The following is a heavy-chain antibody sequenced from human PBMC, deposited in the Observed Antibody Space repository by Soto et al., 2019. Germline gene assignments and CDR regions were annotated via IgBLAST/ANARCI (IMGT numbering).Heavy chain of an antibody. J-gene: IGHJ4*02. Sequence: QVQLVQSGAEVKKPESSVKVSCKAPGGTFSTYAISWVRQAPGQGLEWMGGIIPMFGTANYAQRFQDRVTITAYESTNTVYMELSSLSSEDTALHFCASGILLWLRRINDGYSGWGQGTLVTVSS. CDR2: IIPMFGTA. D-gene: IGHD5-12*01. CDR3: ASGILLWLRRINDGYSG. CDR1: GGTFSTYA. V-gene: IGHV1-69*12.